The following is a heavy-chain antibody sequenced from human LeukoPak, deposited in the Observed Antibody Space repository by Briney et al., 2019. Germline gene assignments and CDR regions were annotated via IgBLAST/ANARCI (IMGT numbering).Heavy chain of an antibody. D-gene: IGHD3-16*01. J-gene: IGHJ5*02. CDR2: IYYSGST. V-gene: IGHV4-39*01. CDR1: GGSISSSSYY. CDR3: ARLLGGLRLGANWFAP. Sequence: SETLSLTCTVSGGSISSSSYYWGWIPQPPGKGLEWIGSIYYSGSTYYNPPLKSRVTISVDTSKNQFSLKLSSVTAADTAVYYCARLLGGLRLGANWFAPWGQGTLVTVSS.